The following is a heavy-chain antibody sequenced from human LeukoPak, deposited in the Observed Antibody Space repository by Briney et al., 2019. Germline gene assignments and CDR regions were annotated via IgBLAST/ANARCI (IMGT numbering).Heavy chain of an antibody. CDR3: ARVSISLAAFDI. J-gene: IGHJ3*02. Sequence: GGSLRLSCAASGFTFSSYSMNWVRQAPGNGLEWVSSISSSSSYIYYADSVKGRFTISRDNAKNSLYLQMNSLRAEDTAVYYCARVSISLAAFDIWGQGTMVTVSS. CDR1: GFTFSSYS. CDR2: ISSSSSYI. V-gene: IGHV3-21*01.